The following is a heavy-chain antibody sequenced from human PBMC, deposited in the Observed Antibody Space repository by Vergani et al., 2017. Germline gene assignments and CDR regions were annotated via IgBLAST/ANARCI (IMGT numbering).Heavy chain of an antibody. CDR2: INHSGST. V-gene: IGHV4-34*01. CDR1: GGSFSGYY. D-gene: IGHD3-16*01. CDR3: AKVGDQNGRGYYFDY. Sequence: QVQLQQWGAGLLKPSETLSLTCAVYGGSFSGYYWSWTRQPPGKGLEWIGEINHSGSTNYNPSLKSRVTISVDTSKNQFSLKLSSVTAADTAVYYCAKVGDQNGRGYYFDYWGQGTLVTVSS. J-gene: IGHJ4*02.